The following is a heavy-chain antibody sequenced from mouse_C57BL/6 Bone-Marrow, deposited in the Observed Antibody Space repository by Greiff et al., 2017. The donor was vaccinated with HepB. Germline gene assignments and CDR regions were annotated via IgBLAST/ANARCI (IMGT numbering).Heavy chain of an antibody. Sequence: QVQLQQPGAELVRPGSSVKLSCKASGYTFTSYWMDWVKQRPGQGLEWIGNIYPSDSETHYNQKFKDKATLTVDKSSSTAYMQLSSLTSEDSPVYYCARERGFAYWGQGTLVTVSA. CDR1: GYTFTSYW. V-gene: IGHV1-61*01. CDR2: IYPSDSET. J-gene: IGHJ3*01. CDR3: ARERGFAY.